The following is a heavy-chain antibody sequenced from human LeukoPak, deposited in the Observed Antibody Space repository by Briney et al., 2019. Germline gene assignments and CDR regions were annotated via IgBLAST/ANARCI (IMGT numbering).Heavy chain of an antibody. J-gene: IGHJ5*02. D-gene: IGHD5-12*01. CDR2: IYYSGST. CDR3: ARGLSGHLRWFGP. V-gene: IGHV4-31*11. CDR1: GGSFSGYY. Sequence: SETLSLTCAVYGGSFSGYYWSCIRQHPGKGLECIGYIYYSGSTYYNPSLKSRVTISVDTSKNQFSLKLSSVTAADTAVYYCARGLSGHLRWFGPWGQGTLVTVSS.